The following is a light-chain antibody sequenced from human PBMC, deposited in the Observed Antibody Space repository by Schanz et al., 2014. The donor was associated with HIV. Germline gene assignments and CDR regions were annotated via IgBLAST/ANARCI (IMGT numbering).Light chain of an antibody. J-gene: IGLJ2*01. Sequence: QSVLTQPASVSGSPGQSVTISCTGTNSDVGGYNYVSWYRQHPGKAPKLMIYDVTKRPSGVPDRFSGSKSGTSASLAISGLQSADEAEYYCAAWDDSLNGVVFGGGTKLTVL. V-gene: IGLV2-11*01. CDR3: AAWDDSLNGVV. CDR2: DVT. CDR1: NSDVGGYNY.